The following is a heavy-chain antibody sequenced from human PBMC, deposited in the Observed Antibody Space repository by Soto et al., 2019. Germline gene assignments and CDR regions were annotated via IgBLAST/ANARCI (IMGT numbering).Heavy chain of an antibody. CDR3: ARGGDVNYYHGMDV. CDR2: ISAYNGKT. J-gene: IGHJ6*02. CDR1: GYTFTSYG. D-gene: IGHD5-12*01. V-gene: IGHV1-18*01. Sequence: QVQLVQCGGEVKKPGASVKLSCTASGYTFTSYGISWVRQAPGQGLEWMGWISAYNGKTNYAQNVQGRVTMTTDTSTRTAYMDLRSLRSDDTAVYYCARGGDVNYYHGMDVRGQGTTVTVSS.